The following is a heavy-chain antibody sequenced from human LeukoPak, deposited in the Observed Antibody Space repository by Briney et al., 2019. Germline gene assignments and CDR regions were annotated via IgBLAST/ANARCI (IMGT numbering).Heavy chain of an antibody. CDR3: ACLVGATQDV. D-gene: IGHD1-26*01. V-gene: IGHV3-21*01. CDR2: ISSTSTYI. Sequence: LGGSLRLSCAASGLTFSSYSMNWVRQAPGKGLEWVSSISSTSTYIYYADSVKGRFTISRDNAKNSLYLQMNSLRAEDTAVYYCACLVGATQDVWGKGTTVIVSS. CDR1: GLTFSSYS. J-gene: IGHJ6*04.